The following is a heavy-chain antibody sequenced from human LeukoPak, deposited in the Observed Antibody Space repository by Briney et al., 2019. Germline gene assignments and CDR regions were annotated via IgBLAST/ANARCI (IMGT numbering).Heavy chain of an antibody. D-gene: IGHD3-10*01. J-gene: IGHJ2*01. CDR1: GFTFSSYD. V-gene: IGHV3-23*01. Sequence: GGSLRLSCAASGFTFSSYDMSWVRQAPGKGLEWVSGISGSGSSTYYADSVKGRFTISRDNSKNTLYLQMNSLRAEDTAVYYCARDRVLLWFGELLSWYFDLWGRGTLVTVSS. CDR3: ARDRVLLWFGELLSWYFDL. CDR2: ISGSGSST.